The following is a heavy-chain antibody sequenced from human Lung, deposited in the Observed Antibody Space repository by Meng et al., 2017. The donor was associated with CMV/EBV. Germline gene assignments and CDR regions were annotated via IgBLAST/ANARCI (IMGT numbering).Heavy chain of an antibody. CDR1: GFTFSDYY. D-gene: IGHD1-26*01. CDR3: ASTRYSGSYYPPAWFDP. J-gene: IGHJ5*02. V-gene: IGHV3-11*01. Sequence: GESXKISCAASGFTFSDYYMSWIRQAPGKGLEWVSYISSSGSTIYYADSVKGRFTISRDNAKNSLYLQMNSLRAEDTAVYYCASTRYSGSYYPPAWFDPWGQGXLVTVSS. CDR2: ISSSGSTI.